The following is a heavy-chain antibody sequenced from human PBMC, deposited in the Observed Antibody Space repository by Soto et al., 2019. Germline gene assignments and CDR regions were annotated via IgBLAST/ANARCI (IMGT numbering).Heavy chain of an antibody. CDR2: ISGSGDST. J-gene: IGHJ5*02. CDR1: GFTFSNYA. D-gene: IGHD6-6*01. CDR3: AKVGVAAHNWVDP. V-gene: IGHV3-23*01. Sequence: EVQLLESGGGLVQPGGSLRLSCAASGFTFSNYAMSWVRQAPGKGLEWVSGISGSGDSTYYTDSAEGRFTISRDNSRNTLYLQMNSLRVDDTAVYYCAKVGVAAHNWVDPWGQGTLVTVSS.